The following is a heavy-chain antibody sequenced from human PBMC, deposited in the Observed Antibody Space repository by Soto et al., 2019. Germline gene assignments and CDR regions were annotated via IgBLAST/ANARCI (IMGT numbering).Heavy chain of an antibody. V-gene: IGHV4-34*01. Sequence: QVQLQQWGAGLLKPSETLSLTCAVYGGSFSGYYWTWIRQPPGTGLEWIGENNHSGSTNYNPSLKSRVTISVDXXXXXXSLXXXSXXXXXXXXXXXXXDXITGLFDYGGQGTLVTVSS. D-gene: IGHD2-8*02. CDR2: NNHSGST. CDR3: XXDXITGLFDY. CDR1: GGSFSGYY. J-gene: IGHJ4*02.